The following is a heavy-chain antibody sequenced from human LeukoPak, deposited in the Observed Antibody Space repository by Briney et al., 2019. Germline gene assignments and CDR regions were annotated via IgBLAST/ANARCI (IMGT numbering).Heavy chain of an antibody. J-gene: IGHJ6*03. CDR1: GGSFSGYY. CDR2: INHSGST. D-gene: IGHD3-22*01. CDR3: ARGQGEFDSSGYYRYYYYMDV. Sequence: SETLSLTCAVYGGSFSGYYWGWIRQPPGKGLEWIGEINHSGSTNYNPSLKSRVTISVDTSKNQFSLKLSSVTVADTAVYYCARGQGEFDSSGYYRYYYYMDVWGKGTTVTVSS. V-gene: IGHV4-34*01.